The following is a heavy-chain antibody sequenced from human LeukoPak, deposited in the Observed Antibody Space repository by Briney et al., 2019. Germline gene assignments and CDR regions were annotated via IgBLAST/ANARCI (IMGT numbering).Heavy chain of an antibody. CDR3: AKDASVAGITGAP. J-gene: IGHJ5*02. V-gene: IGHV3-30*18. CDR1: GFTFSSYG. Sequence: GRSLRLSCAASGFTFSSYGMHWVRQAPGKGLEWVAVISYDGSNKYYADFVKGRFTISRDNSKNTLYLQMNSLRAEDTAVYYCAKDASVAGITGAPWGQGTLVTVSS. D-gene: IGHD6-19*01. CDR2: ISYDGSNK.